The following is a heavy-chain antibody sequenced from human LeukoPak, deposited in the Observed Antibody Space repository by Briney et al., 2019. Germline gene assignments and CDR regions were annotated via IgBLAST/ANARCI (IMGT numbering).Heavy chain of an antibody. V-gene: IGHV3-48*01. CDR2: ISSSSSTI. J-gene: IGHJ4*02. CDR3: ARDYSDYARFCDV. Sequence: GGSLRLSCAASGFTFSSYSMNWVRQAPGKGLEWVSYISSSSSTIYYADSVKGRFTISRDNAKNSLYLQMNSLRAEDTAVYYCARDYSDYARFCDVWGKGTLVTVSS. CDR1: GFTFSSYS. D-gene: IGHD4-11*01.